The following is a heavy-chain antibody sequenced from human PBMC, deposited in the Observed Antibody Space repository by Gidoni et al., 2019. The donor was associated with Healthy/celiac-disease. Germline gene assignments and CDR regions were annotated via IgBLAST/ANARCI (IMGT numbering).Heavy chain of an antibody. D-gene: IGHD3-10*01. V-gene: IGHV1-58*01. J-gene: IGHJ4*02. CDR2: IVVGIGNT. Sequence: QMQLVQSGPEVKKPGTSVKVSCKASGFTFTSSAVQWVRQARGQPLEWIGWIVVGIGNTNYAQKFQERVTITRDMSTSTAYMELSSLRSEDTAVYYCAAIFLSGPLLWFGDDALGNFDYWGQGTLVTVSS. CDR3: AAIFLSGPLLWFGDDALGNFDY. CDR1: GFTFTSSA.